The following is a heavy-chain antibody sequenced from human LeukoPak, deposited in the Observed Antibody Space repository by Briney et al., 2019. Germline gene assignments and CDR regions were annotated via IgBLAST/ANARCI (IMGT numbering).Heavy chain of an antibody. CDR1: GGSISSYY. CDR3: ARVLYCSSTSCYVGFDY. Sequence: SETLSLTCTVSGGSISSYYWSWIRQPPGKGLEWIGYIYYSGSTNYNPSLKSRVTISVDTSKNQFSLKLSSVTAADTAVYYCARVLYCSSTSCYVGFDYWGQGTLVTVSS. V-gene: IGHV4-59*08. D-gene: IGHD2-2*01. CDR2: IYYSGST. J-gene: IGHJ4*02.